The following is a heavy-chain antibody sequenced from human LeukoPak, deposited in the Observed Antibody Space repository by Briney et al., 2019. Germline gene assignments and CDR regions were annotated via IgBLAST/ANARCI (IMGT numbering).Heavy chain of an antibody. D-gene: IGHD3-9*01. J-gene: IGHJ5*02. CDR3: ARDRDDILTGSVWFDP. CDR1: GGTFSSYA. Sequence: SVTVSCKASGGTFSSYAISWVRQAPGQGLEWMGGIIPIFGTANYAQKFQGRVTITADESTSTAYMELSSLRSDDTAVYYCARDRDDILTGSVWFDPWGQGTLVTVSS. V-gene: IGHV1-69*13. CDR2: IIPIFGTA.